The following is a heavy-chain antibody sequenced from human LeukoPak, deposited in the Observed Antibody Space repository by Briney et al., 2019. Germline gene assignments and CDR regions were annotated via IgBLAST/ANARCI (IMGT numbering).Heavy chain of an antibody. CDR3: ARVGGYYYFDY. CDR1: GDSVSSNSAA. CDR2: TYYRSKWYN. V-gene: IGHV6-1*01. J-gene: IGHJ4*02. Sequence: SQTLSLTCAISGDSVSSNSAAWNWIRQSPWGGLEWLGRTYYRSKWYNDYAASVKSRISINPGTSKNQFSLQLNSVAPEDTAVYYCARVGGYYYFDYWGQGTLVTVSS. D-gene: IGHD3-22*01.